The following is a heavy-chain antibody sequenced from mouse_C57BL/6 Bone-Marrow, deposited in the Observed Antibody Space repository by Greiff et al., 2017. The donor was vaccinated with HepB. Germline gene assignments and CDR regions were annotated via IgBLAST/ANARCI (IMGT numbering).Heavy chain of an antibody. J-gene: IGHJ3*01. CDR2: ISNGGGST. CDR1: GFTFSDYY. CDR3: ARTLYYYGSGAY. D-gene: IGHD1-1*01. V-gene: IGHV5-12*01. Sequence: EVKVEESGGGLVQPGGSLKLSCAASGFTFSDYYMYWVRQTPEKRLEWVAYISNGGGSTYYPDTVKGRFTISRDNAKNTLYLQMSRLKSEDTAMYYCARTLYYYGSGAYWGQGTLVTVSA.